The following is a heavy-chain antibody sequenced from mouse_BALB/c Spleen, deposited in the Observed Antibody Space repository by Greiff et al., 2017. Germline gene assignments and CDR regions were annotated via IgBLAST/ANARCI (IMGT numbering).Heavy chain of an antibody. Sequence: QVQLQQSGAELAKPGASVKMSCKASGYTFTSYWMHWVKQRPGQGLEWIGYINPSTGYTEYNQKFKDKATLTADKSSSTAYMQLSSLTSEDSAVYYCARGDYGAYYYAMDYWGQGTSVTGSS. CDR2: INPSTGYT. CDR3: ARGDYGAYYYAMDY. CDR1: GYTFTSYW. V-gene: IGHV1-7*01. D-gene: IGHD2-4*01. J-gene: IGHJ4*01.